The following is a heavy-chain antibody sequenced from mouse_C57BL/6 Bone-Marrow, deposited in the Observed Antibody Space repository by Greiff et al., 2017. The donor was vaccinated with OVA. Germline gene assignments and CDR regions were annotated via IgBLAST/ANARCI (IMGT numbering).Heavy chain of an antibody. CDR1: GYSITSAY. D-gene: IGHD1-1*01. J-gene: IGHJ1*03. V-gene: IGHV3-8*01. CDR2: ISYSGST. Sequence: EVQLQPSGPGLAKPSQTLSLTCSVTGYSITSAYWNWIRKFPGNKLEYMGYISYSGSTSYNPSLKSRISITRDTYKNQYYLQLNSVTTEDTATYYCARFGTTVDWYFDVWGTGTTVTVSS. CDR3: ARFGTTVDWYFDV.